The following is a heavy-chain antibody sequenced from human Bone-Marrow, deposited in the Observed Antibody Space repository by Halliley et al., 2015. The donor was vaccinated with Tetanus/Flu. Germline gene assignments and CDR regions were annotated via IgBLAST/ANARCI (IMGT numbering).Heavy chain of an antibody. Sequence: GAGQGLKWKCIINPSGGAPTYAQKFQGRVTMTADTSTTTVFMELRSLRANDTAVYYCVSGVDYWGQGTLVSVSS. CDR2: INPSGGAP. J-gene: IGHJ4*02. CDR3: VSGVDY. D-gene: IGHD1-26*01. V-gene: IGHV1-46*01.